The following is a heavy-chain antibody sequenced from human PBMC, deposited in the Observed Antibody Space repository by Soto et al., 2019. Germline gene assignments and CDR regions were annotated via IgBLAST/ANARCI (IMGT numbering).Heavy chain of an antibody. V-gene: IGHV4-59*08. J-gene: IGHJ4*02. CDR2: IYYSGST. D-gene: IGHD3-10*01. CDR3: ATSTGSYVYFDY. Sequence: QVQLQESGPGLVKPSETLSLTCTVSGGSISSYYWSWIRQPPGKGLEWIGYIYYSGSTNSTPSLKRRVTISVDTSKNQFALKLSSVTAADTAVYYCATSTGSYVYFDYWGQGTLVTVSS. CDR1: GGSISSYY.